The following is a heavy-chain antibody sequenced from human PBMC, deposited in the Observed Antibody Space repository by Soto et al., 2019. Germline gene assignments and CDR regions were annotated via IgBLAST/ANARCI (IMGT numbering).Heavy chain of an antibody. CDR1: GGSIRSGGYS. Sequence: QVQLQASVSGLVKPSQTLSLTCAVSGGSIRSGGYSWSWIRHPPGKGLELIGYIYHSGSIYYNLALKSRVNTSVVRSKHQFSLKRSSVTAAETAVYYCISVPRLWGQGTLVTVSS. CDR2: IYHSGSI. V-gene: IGHV4-30-2*01. J-gene: IGHJ4*02. CDR3: ISVPRL.